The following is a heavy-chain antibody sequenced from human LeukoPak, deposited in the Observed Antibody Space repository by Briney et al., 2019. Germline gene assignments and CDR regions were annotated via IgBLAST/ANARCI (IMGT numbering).Heavy chain of an antibody. CDR2: LRYDGSNK. CDR1: GFTFSSYG. Sequence: GGSLRLSCAASGFTFSSYGMHWVRQAPGKGLEWVAFLRYDGSNKYYADSVKGRFTISRDNSKNTLYLQMNSLRAEDTAVYYCAKALIAARLISLPGDYWGQGTLVTVSS. J-gene: IGHJ4*02. D-gene: IGHD6-6*01. CDR3: AKALIAARLISLPGDY. V-gene: IGHV3-30*02.